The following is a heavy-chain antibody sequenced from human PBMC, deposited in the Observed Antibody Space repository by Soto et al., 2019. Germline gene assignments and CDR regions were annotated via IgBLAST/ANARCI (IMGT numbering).Heavy chain of an antibody. CDR2: ISHDGSKK. Sequence: QVQLVESGGGVVQPGRSLRLSCAASGFTFSSYAMHWVRQAPGKGLEWVAVISHDGSKKYYADSVKGRFTISRENSKNTLYLQMNSLRAEDKGVYYCARDYYRFNSGYGFSMDVWGQGTTVTVSS. D-gene: IGHD5-12*01. CDR1: GFTFSSYA. J-gene: IGHJ6*02. V-gene: IGHV3-30-3*01. CDR3: ARDYYRFNSGYGFSMDV.